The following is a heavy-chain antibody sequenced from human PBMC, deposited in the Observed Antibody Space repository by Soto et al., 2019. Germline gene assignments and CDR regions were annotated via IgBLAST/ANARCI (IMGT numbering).Heavy chain of an antibody. D-gene: IGHD6-13*01. CDR1: GFTFSSYG. CDR3: AKIGNSSSWYGVQPLDY. J-gene: IGHJ4*02. CDR2: ISYDGSNK. Sequence: GGSLRLSCAASGFTFSSYGMHWVRQAPGKGLEWVAVISYDGSNKYYADSVKGRFTISRDNSKNTLYLQMNSLRAEDTAVYYCAKIGNSSSWYGVQPLDYWGQGTLVTVSS. V-gene: IGHV3-30*18.